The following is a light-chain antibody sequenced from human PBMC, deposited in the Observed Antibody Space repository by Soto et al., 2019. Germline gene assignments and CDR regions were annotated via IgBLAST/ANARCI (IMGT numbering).Light chain of an antibody. V-gene: IGLV1-44*01. CDR3: AAWDDSLNALV. CDR2: TNN. J-gene: IGLJ2*01. Sequence: QSVLTQPPSASGTPGQGVTISCSGSNSNIGTNTVNWYQQLPGTAPKALIHTNNQRPSGVPDRFSGSKSGTSASLAISGLQSGDEAHYYCAAWDDSLNALVFGGGTKVTVL. CDR1: NSNIGTNT.